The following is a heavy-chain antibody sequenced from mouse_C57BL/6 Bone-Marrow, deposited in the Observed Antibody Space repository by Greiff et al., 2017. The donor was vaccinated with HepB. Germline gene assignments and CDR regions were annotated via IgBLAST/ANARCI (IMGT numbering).Heavy chain of an antibody. CDR3: ARGKLRRRYMDY. CDR1: GYTFTSYG. D-gene: IGHD2-4*01. J-gene: IGHJ4*01. Sequence: QVQLQQSGAELARPGASVKLSCKASGYTFTSYGISWVKQSTGQGLEWIGEIYPRSGNTYYNEKFKGKATLTADKYSSTAYMELRSLTSEDSAVYFCARGKLRRRYMDYWGQGTSVTVSS. CDR2: IYPRSGNT. V-gene: IGHV1-81*01.